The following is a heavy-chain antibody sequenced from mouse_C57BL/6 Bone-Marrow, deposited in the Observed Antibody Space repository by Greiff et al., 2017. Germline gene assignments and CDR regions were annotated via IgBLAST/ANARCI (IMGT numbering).Heavy chain of an antibody. J-gene: IGHJ4*01. CDR2: IHPNSGST. CDR3: ARYYDGRGDY. Sequence: QVQLQQPGAELVKPGASVKLSCKASGYTITSYWRHWVKQWPGQGLEWIGMIHPNSGSTNYNEKFKSKATLTVNKSSSSAYMQLSSLTYEDSAVYYCARYYDGRGDYWGQGTSVTVSS. D-gene: IGHD1-1*01. CDR1: GYTITSYW. V-gene: IGHV1-64*01.